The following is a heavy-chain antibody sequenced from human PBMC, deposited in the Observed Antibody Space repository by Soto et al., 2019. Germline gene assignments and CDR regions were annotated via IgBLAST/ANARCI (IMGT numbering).Heavy chain of an antibody. V-gene: IGHV3-11*03. J-gene: IGHJ4*02. CDR1: GFTFSDYY. CDR3: ATLMVRGKKVDD. CDR2: ISSSSSYT. D-gene: IGHD3-10*01. Sequence: PGGSLRLSCAASGFTFSDYYMSWIRQAPGKGLEWVSYISSSSSYTNYADSVKGRFTISRDNAKNSLYLQMNSLRAEDTAVYYCATLMVRGKKVDDWGQGTRVTVSS.